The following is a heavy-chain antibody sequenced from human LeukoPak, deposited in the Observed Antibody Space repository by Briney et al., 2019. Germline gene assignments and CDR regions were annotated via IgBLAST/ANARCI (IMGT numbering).Heavy chain of an antibody. Sequence: SETLSLTCTVSGGSISSYYWSWIRQPPGKGLEWIGYIYYSGSTNYNPSLKSRVTISVDTSKNQFSLKLSSVTAADTAVYYCARVPMVRGVTNYYYGMDVWGQGTTATVSS. CDR3: ARVPMVRGVTNYYYGMDV. D-gene: IGHD3-10*01. V-gene: IGHV4-59*08. CDR2: IYYSGST. CDR1: GGSISSYY. J-gene: IGHJ6*02.